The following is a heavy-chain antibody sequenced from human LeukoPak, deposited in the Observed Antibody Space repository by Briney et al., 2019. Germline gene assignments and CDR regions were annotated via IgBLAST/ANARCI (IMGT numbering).Heavy chain of an antibody. CDR3: ARITIFRGNWFDP. CDR1: GGSISSYY. J-gene: IGHJ5*02. CDR2: IYTSGST. V-gene: IGHV4-4*07. Sequence: PSETLSLTCTVSGGSISSYYWSWIRQPAGKGLEWIGRIYTSGSTNYNPSLRSRVSMSVDTSKNQFSLNLSSVTAADTAVYYCARITIFRGNWFDPWGQGTLVTVSS. D-gene: IGHD3-3*01.